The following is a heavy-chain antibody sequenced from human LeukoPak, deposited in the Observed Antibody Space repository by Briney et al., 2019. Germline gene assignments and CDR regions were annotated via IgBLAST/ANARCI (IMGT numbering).Heavy chain of an antibody. CDR1: GDSLSSGDYY. CDR3: ARGTTMVRGVMFDY. Sequence: PSETLSLTCTVSGDSLSSGDYYWSWIRQPAGKGLEWIGRISSSGSTNYNPSLKSRVTISVDTSKNQFSLKLSSVTAADTAVYYCARGTTMVRGVMFDYWGQGTLVTVSS. CDR2: ISSSGST. D-gene: IGHD3-10*01. V-gene: IGHV4-61*02. J-gene: IGHJ4*02.